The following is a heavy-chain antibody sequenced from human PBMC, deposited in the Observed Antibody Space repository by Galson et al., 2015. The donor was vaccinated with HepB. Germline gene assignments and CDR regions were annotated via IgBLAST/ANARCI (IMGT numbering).Heavy chain of an antibody. CDR2: ISYEGSAK. D-gene: IGHD2-21*01. J-gene: IGHJ5*02. Sequence: SLRLSCAASGFSFSDYGVHWVRRAPGKGLEWVAFISYEGSAKYFVDSVKGRFTISRDNSKNTLYLQMNTLRKDDTAVYYCAKGLAWFDPWGQGTPVTVSS. CDR1: GFSFSDYG. V-gene: IGHV3-30*18. CDR3: AKGLAWFDP.